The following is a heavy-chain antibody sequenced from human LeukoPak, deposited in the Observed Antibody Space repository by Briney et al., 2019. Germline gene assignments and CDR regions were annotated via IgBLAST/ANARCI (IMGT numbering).Heavy chain of an antibody. V-gene: IGHV3-11*01. CDR1: GFTFSDYY. Sequence: PGGSLRLSCAASGFTFSDYYMSWFRQAPGKGLEWLSYIGTPDSVYYADSVRGRFTISRDNAKNSLYLQMNSLRAEDTAVYYCARARGGSGSYPDYWGQGTLVTVSS. CDR3: ARARGGSGSYPDY. D-gene: IGHD3-10*01. J-gene: IGHJ4*02. CDR2: IGTPDSV.